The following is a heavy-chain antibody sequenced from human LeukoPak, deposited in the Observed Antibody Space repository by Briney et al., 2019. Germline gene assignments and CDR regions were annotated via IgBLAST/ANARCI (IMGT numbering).Heavy chain of an antibody. D-gene: IGHD3-10*01. CDR1: GFTFNRYS. CDR2: ISGSSSYI. CDR3: ARGEYGSGSYHIDY. V-gene: IGHV3-21*01. J-gene: IGHJ4*02. Sequence: GGSLRLSCAASGFTFNRYSMNWVRQAPGKGLEWVSFISGSSSYIYDADSVKGRFTISRDNAKNSLYLQMNSLRAKDTAVYYCARGEYGSGSYHIDYWGQGTLVTVSS.